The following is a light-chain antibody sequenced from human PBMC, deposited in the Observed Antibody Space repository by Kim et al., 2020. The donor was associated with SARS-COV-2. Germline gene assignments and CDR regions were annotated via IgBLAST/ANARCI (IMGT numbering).Light chain of an antibody. J-gene: IGLJ1*01. CDR2: LND. CDR1: GSNFGAGYD. CDR3: QSFDSSLRGYV. V-gene: IGLV1-40*01. Sequence: GQKITISCTGSGSNFGAGYDVQWYQQVPGKPPKLLIYLNDNRPSGVPDRFSGSRSGTSASLAIAGLQPEDEADFCQSFDSSLRGYVFGTGTKVTVL.